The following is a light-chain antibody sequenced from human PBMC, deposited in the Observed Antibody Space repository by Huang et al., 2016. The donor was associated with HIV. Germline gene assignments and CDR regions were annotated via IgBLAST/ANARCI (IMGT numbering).Light chain of an antibody. J-gene: IGKJ1*01. V-gene: IGKV1-8*01. CDR3: QQYYSYPPWT. Sequence: AIRITQSPSSLSASTGDRVTITCRASQDISSYLACYQQKPGKAPKVLIYAASTLQSGVPSRFSGSGSGTDFTLSISCLQSEDFATYYCQQYYSYPPWTFGQGTKVEIK. CDR1: QDISSY. CDR2: AAS.